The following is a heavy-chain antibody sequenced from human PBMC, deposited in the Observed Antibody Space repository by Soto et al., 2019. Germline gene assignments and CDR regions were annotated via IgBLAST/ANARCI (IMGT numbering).Heavy chain of an antibody. CDR1: VFTFSSYC. CDR3: ARDRPTDYDFCSGPDAFDI. J-gene: IGHJ3*02. CDR2: IKQYGSEK. Sequence: GESLKISCAASVFTFSSYCMSWFRQAPVKGLEWVANIKQYGSEKYYVDSVKGRFTISRDNAKNSLYLQLNSLRAEDTAVYYCARDRPTDYDFCSGPDAFDIWGQGTMVTVSS. V-gene: IGHV3-7*01. D-gene: IGHD3-3*01.